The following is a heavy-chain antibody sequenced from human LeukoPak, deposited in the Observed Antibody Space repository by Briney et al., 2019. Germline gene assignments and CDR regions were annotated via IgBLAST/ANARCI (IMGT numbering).Heavy chain of an antibody. D-gene: IGHD2-15*01. CDR3: ARDPKRGDYYYMDV. Sequence: PGGSLRLSCAASGFTFSDYYMSWIRQAPGKGLEWVSYISSSGSTIYYADSVKGRFTISRDNAKNSLYLQMNSLRAEDTAVYYCARDPKRGDYYYMDVWGKGTTVTVSS. J-gene: IGHJ6*03. CDR2: ISSSGSTI. V-gene: IGHV3-11*04. CDR1: GFTFSDYY.